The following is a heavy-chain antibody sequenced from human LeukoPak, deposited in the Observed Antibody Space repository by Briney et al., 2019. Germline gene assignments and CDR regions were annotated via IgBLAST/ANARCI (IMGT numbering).Heavy chain of an antibody. CDR2: SGST. CDR1: GYSISSGYY. J-gene: IGHJ5*02. V-gene: IGHV4-38-2*02. Sequence: PSETLSLTCTVSGYSISSGYYWGWIRQPPGKGLEWIGSGSTYYNPSLKSRVTISVDTSKNQFSLKLSSVTAADTAVYYCARDKSSSWYGWFDPWGQGTLVTVSS. D-gene: IGHD6-13*01. CDR3: ARDKSSSWYGWFDP.